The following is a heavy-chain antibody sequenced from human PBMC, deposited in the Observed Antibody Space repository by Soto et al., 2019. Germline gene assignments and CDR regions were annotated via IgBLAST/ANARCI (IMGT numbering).Heavy chain of an antibody. D-gene: IGHD1-7*01. CDR3: AKDRNNWNYGYFDY. CDR1: GFTFSSYG. V-gene: IGHV3-30*18. CDR2: ISYDGSNK. J-gene: IGHJ4*02. Sequence: QVQLVESGGGVVQPGRSLRLSCAASGFTFSSYGMHWVRQAPGKGLEWVALISYDGSNKYYVDSVKGRFTISRDNSKNTLYLQMNSLSAEDTAVYYCAKDRNNWNYGYFDYCGQGTLVTVSS.